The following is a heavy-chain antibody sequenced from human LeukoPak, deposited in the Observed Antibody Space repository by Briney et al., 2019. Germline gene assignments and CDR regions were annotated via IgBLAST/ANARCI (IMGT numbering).Heavy chain of an antibody. CDR1: GGSFSGDY. CDR3: ARWYYYDSSGGAFDI. J-gene: IGHJ3*02. Sequence: SETLSLTCAVYGGSFSGDYWSWIRQPPGKGLEWIGESNHSGNTNYNPSLKSRVTISVDTSKNQFSLKLSSVTAADTAVYYCARWYYYDSSGGAFDIWGQGTMVTVSS. D-gene: IGHD3-22*01. CDR2: SNHSGNT. V-gene: IGHV4-34*01.